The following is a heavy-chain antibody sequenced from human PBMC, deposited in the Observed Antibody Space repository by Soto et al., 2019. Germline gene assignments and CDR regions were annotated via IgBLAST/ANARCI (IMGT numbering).Heavy chain of an antibody. D-gene: IGHD3-22*01. V-gene: IGHV3-43*01. Sequence: GGSLRLSCAASGFTFDDYTMHWVRQAPGKGLEWVSLISWDGGSTYYADSVKGRFTISRDNSKNSLYLQMNSLRTEDTALYYCARVGYYDSSGYPAGAFDIWGQGTMVTVSS. CDR2: ISWDGGST. CDR3: ARVGYYDSSGYPAGAFDI. CDR1: GFTFDDYT. J-gene: IGHJ3*02.